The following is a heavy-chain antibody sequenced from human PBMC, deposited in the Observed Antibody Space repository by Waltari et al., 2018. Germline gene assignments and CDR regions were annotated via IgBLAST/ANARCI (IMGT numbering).Heavy chain of an antibody. J-gene: IGHJ6*02. CDR1: GDSIRSGGYY. D-gene: IGHD3-3*01. Sequence: QVQLQESGPGLVKPSQTLSLTCIVSGDSIRSGGYYWTWNRQHPGKALEWVGIIHHSGGTSYNPSLKNRVTIESDTSKNEFSLRLTSMTAADTAVYYCARGILGATANSYYHHGMDVWGQGTAVTVSS. V-gene: IGHV4-31*03. CDR3: ARGILGATANSYYHHGMDV. CDR2: IHHSGGT.